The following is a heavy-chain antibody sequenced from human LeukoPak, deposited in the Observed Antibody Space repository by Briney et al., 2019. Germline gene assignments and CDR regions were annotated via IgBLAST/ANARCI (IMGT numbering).Heavy chain of an antibody. CDR2: IIPIFGTA. CDR3: AGDNYAGANWFDP. Sequence: SVKVSCKASGGTFSSYAISWVRQAPGQGLEWMGGIIPIFGTANYAQKFQGRVTITTDESTSTAYMELSSLRSEDTAVYYCAGDNYAGANWFDPWGQGTLVTVSS. V-gene: IGHV1-69*05. D-gene: IGHD1-7*01. CDR1: GGTFSSYA. J-gene: IGHJ5*02.